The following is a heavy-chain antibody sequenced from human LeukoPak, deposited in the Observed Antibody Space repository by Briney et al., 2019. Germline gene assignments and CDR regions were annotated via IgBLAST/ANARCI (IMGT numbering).Heavy chain of an antibody. D-gene: IGHD6-6*01. V-gene: IGHV3-7*01. Sequence: GGSLRLSCAASGFTFSSYWMSWVRQAPGKGLEWVANIKEDGSEKYCVDSLKGRFTISRDNAKNSLYLQMNSLRAEDTAVYYCANSLKEHSSSSSFDYWGQGTLVTVSS. CDR2: IKEDGSEK. CDR3: ANSLKEHSSSSSFDY. J-gene: IGHJ4*02. CDR1: GFTFSSYW.